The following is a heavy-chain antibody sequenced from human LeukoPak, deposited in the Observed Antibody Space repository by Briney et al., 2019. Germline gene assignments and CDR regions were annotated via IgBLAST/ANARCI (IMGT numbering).Heavy chain of an antibody. D-gene: IGHD4-17*01. CDR2: VNHSGYT. CDR3: ARMTTGHDY. J-gene: IGHJ4*02. CDR1: GTSFSSYY. V-gene: IGHV4-34*01. Sequence: KPSETLSITCGVSGTSFSSYYWSWIRQTPGKGLEWIGEVNHSGYTNMNPSLKSRVTISVDASKNQFPLRMNTVTAADTAVYFCARMTTGHDYWGQGTLVTVSS.